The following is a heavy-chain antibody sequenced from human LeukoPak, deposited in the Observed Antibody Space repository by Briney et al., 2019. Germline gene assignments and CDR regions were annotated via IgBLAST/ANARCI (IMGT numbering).Heavy chain of an antibody. Sequence: ASVRVSCKASGYTFTGYYMHWVRQAPGQGLEWMGWINPNSGGTNYAQKFQGRVTMTRDTSISTAYMELRRLRSDDTAVYYCARVNPRIADFDYWGQGTPVTVSS. V-gene: IGHV1-2*02. CDR2: INPNSGGT. CDR3: ARVNPRIADFDY. D-gene: IGHD6-13*01. J-gene: IGHJ4*02. CDR1: GYTFTGYY.